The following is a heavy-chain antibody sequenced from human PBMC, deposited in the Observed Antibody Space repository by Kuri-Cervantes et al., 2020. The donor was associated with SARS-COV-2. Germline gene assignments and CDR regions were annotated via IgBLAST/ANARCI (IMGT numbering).Heavy chain of an antibody. Sequence: SQTLSLTCAVYGGSLSGYYWSWIRQPPGKGREWIGEINHSGSTNYNTSLKSRGTISVDTSKNQFSLKLSSVTAAATAVYYCAITEYQLLFYNWFDPWGQGTLVTVSS. CDR2: INHSGST. D-gene: IGHD2-2*01. CDR1: GGSLSGYY. CDR3: AITEYQLLFYNWFDP. J-gene: IGHJ5*02. V-gene: IGHV4-34*01.